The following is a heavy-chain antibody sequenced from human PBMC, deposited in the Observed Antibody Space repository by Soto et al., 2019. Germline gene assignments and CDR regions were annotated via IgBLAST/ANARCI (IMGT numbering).Heavy chain of an antibody. CDR2: TYYRSKWYN. D-gene: IGHD6-13*01. V-gene: IGHV6-1*01. Sequence: SQTLSLTCAISGDSVSSNSAAWNWIRQSPSRGLEWLGRTYYRSKWYNDYADSVKGRFTISRDNSKNTLYLQMNSLRAEDTAVYYCAKDQGSSWYEIDYWGQGTLVTVSS. CDR3: AKDQGSSWYEIDY. CDR1: GDSVSSNSAA. J-gene: IGHJ4*02.